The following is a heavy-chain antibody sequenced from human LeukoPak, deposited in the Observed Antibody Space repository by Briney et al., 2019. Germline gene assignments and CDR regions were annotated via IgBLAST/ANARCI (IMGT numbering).Heavy chain of an antibody. CDR1: GFTFSSSA. V-gene: IGHV3-23*01. CDR3: ATLYDYVWGSYRYFDY. J-gene: IGHJ4*02. CDR2: ITGAGGGA. D-gene: IGHD3-16*02. Sequence: GGSLRLSCAASGFTFSSSAMSWVRQAPGKGLEWVSSITGAGGGAYYPDSVKGRFTISRDNSKNTLYLQMNSLRAEDTAVYYCATLYDYVWGSYRYFDYWGQGTLVTVSS.